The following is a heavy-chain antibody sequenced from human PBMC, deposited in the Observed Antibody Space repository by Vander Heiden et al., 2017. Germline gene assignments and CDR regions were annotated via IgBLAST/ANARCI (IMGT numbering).Heavy chain of an antibody. V-gene: IGHV4-34*01. J-gene: IGHJ4*02. CDR2: INHSGST. CDR1: GGSSSVDY. Sequence: QLELQHCGVGLLKPSETLYSTHAVDGGSSSVDYWSWIRQPPGKGLEWIGEINHSGSTNYNPSLKSLVTISVDTSKSQFSLKLSSVTAADTAVYYCASTTNYYDGPMKVDYFDYWGQGTLVTVSS. D-gene: IGHD3-22*01. CDR3: ASTTNYYDGPMKVDYFDY.